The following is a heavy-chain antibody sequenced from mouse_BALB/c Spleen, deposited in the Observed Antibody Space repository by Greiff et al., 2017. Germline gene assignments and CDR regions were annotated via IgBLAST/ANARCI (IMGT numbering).Heavy chain of an antibody. D-gene: IGHD1-1*01. J-gene: IGHJ1*01. CDR3: AREGLRSLYWYFDV. CDR2: IYYSGTI. Sequence: EVKLMESGPGLVKPSQTVSLTCTVTGISITTGNYRWSWIRQFPGNKLEWIGYIYYSGTITYNPSLTSRTTITRDTSKNQFFLEMNSLTAEDTATYYCAREGLRSLYWYFDVWGAGTTVTVSS. CDR1: GISITTGNYR. V-gene: IGHV3-5*02.